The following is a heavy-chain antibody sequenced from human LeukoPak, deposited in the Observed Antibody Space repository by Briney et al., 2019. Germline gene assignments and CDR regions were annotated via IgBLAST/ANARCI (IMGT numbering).Heavy chain of an antibody. D-gene: IGHD1-1*01. J-gene: IGHJ4*02. V-gene: IGHV3-30*07. CDR2: ISYDGSNK. CDR1: GFTFSSYA. CDR3: ARSSGDGTRKFNDY. Sequence: AGGSLRLSCAASGFTFSSYAMHWVRQAPGKGLEWVAVISYDGSNKYYADSVKGRFTISRDNSKNTLYLQMNSLRAEDTAVYYCARSSGDGTRKFNDYWGQGTLVTVSS.